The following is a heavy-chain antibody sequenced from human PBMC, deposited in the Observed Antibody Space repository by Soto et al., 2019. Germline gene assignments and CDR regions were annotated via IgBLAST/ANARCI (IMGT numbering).Heavy chain of an antibody. CDR3: AHRVLRTVFGLVTTTAIYFDF. Sequence: QITLNESGPTQVKPRQTLTLTCTFSGVSLTTSGVGVGWIRQSPGKAPEWLALIYWDDDKRYSPSLKSRLTITQDASKNQVVLTMADLDPADTATYYCAHRVLRTVFGLVTTTAIYFDFWGQGTPVAVSS. CDR2: IYWDDDK. V-gene: IGHV2-5*02. CDR1: GVSLTTSGVG. J-gene: IGHJ4*02. D-gene: IGHD3-3*01.